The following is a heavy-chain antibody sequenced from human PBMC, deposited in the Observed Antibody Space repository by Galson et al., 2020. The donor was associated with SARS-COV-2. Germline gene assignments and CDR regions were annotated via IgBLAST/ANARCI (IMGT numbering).Heavy chain of an antibody. CDR2: ISSSSSYI. D-gene: IGHD3-22*01. J-gene: IGHJ6*02. CDR3: ARAYYDSSGYYIYYYYYGMDV. Sequence: GESLKISCAASGFTFSSYSMNWVRQAPGKGLEWVSSISSSSSYIYYADSVKGRFTISRDNAKNSLYLQMNSLRAEDTAVYYCARAYYDSSGYYIYYYYYGMDVWGQGTTVTVSS. CDR1: GFTFSSYS. V-gene: IGHV3-21*01.